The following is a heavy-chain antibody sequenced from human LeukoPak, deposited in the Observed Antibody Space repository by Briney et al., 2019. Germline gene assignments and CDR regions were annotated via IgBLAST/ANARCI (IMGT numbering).Heavy chain of an antibody. Sequence: GGSLRLSCAASGFTFSTFAMIWVRQPPGKGLEWVSSIFPSGGEIHYADSVRGRFTISRDNSRSTLSLQMNSLRAEDTVIYYCATYRQVLLPFESWGQGTLVTVSS. CDR1: GFTFSTFA. D-gene: IGHD2-8*02. CDR2: IFPSGGEI. CDR3: ATYRQVLLPFES. V-gene: IGHV3-23*01. J-gene: IGHJ4*02.